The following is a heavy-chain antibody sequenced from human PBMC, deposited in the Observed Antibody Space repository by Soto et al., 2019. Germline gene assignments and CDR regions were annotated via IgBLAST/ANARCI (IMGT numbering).Heavy chain of an antibody. J-gene: IGHJ4*02. V-gene: IGHV4-31*03. CDR3: ARDGSGAVDY. CDR2: IYYSGST. Sequence: PSETLSLTCTVSGGSISSGGYYWSWIRQHPGKGLEWIGYIYYSGSTYYNPSLKSRVTISVDTSKNQFSLKLSSVTAADTAVYYCARDGSGAVDYWGQGTLVTVSS. CDR1: GGSISSGGYY. D-gene: IGHD3-10*01.